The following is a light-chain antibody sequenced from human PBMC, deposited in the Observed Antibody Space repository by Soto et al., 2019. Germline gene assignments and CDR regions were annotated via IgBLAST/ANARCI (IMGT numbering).Light chain of an antibody. CDR2: DAS. J-gene: IGKJ2*01. V-gene: IGKV3-11*01. Sequence: EIVLTQSPATLSLSPGERATLSCRASQSVNSYLAWYQQKPGQAPRLLIYDASNRATGIPARFSGSGSGTDFSLTISSLEPEDFAIYYCQQRRNWPPMYTFGQGTKLEI. CDR1: QSVNSY. CDR3: QQRRNWPPMYT.